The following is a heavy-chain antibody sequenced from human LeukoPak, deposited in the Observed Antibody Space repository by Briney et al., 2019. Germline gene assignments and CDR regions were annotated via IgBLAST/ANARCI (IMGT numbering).Heavy chain of an antibody. Sequence: SETLSLTCTVSGGSISDYSWSWLRQPPGKGLEWIGNIYYSGSANHNPSHKSRVTISVDTSKNQFSLKLSSVTAADTAVYYCARAGASSSWYDYYFDYWGQGTLVTVSS. J-gene: IGHJ4*02. CDR3: ARAGASSSWYDYYFDY. CDR2: IYYSGSA. D-gene: IGHD6-13*01. V-gene: IGHV4-59*01. CDR1: GGSISDYS.